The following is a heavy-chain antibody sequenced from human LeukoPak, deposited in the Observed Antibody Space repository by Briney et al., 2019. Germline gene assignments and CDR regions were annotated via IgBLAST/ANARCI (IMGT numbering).Heavy chain of an antibody. Sequence: GGSLRLSCAASGFTFSIYNMNWVRQAPGEGPECLSFISTDSKYIYYADSVKGRFTISRDNGKHSLFLQMNSLRVEDTAVYYCARAPSEIGGYYPEYFRHWGQGTLVIVSS. CDR1: GFTFSIYN. D-gene: IGHD3-22*01. CDR3: ARAPSEIGGYYPEYFRH. CDR2: ISTDSKYI. V-gene: IGHV3-21*01. J-gene: IGHJ1*01.